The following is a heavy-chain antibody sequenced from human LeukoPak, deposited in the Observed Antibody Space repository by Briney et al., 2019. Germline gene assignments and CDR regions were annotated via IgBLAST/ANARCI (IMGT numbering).Heavy chain of an antibody. CDR3: ARSAGLASIAAAGNDY. CDR1: GYTFTIYG. V-gene: IGHV1-18*01. D-gene: IGHD6-13*01. J-gene: IGHJ4*02. Sequence: GASVKVSCKASGYTFTIYGISWVRQAPGQGLEWMGWISAYNGNTNYAQKLQGRVTMTTDTSTSTAYMELRSLRSDDTAVYYCARSAGLASIAAAGNDYWGQGTLVTVSS. CDR2: ISAYNGNT.